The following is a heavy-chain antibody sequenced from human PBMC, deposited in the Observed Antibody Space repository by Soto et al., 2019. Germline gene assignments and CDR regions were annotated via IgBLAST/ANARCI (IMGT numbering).Heavy chain of an antibody. D-gene: IGHD4-17*01. CDR1: GFTFDDYV. Sequence: EVQLVESGGGLVQPGRSLRLSCAASGFTFDDYVMHWVRQAPGKGLEWVSGISWNSGSIGYADSVKGRFTISRDNAKNSLYLQMNSLRAEDTALYYCAKGLTTVTTAYFDLWGRGTLVTVSS. CDR3: AKGLTTVTTAYFDL. J-gene: IGHJ2*01. V-gene: IGHV3-9*01. CDR2: ISWNSGSI.